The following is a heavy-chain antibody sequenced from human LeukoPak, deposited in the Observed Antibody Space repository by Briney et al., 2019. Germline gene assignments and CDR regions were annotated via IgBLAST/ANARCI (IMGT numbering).Heavy chain of an antibody. CDR1: GXTXXGNX. D-gene: IGHD3-10*01. Sequence: ASVKVSCRASGXTXXGNXIHXXXXXXXXXXXXXXXISPNSGGTKXXXKFQGRVTMTRDTSISTAYMELSRLRSDDTAVYYCASHVTVLRGVLDYWGQGTLVTVSS. CDR2: ISPNSGGT. CDR3: ASHVTVLRGVLDY. V-gene: IGHV1-2*02. J-gene: IGHJ4*02.